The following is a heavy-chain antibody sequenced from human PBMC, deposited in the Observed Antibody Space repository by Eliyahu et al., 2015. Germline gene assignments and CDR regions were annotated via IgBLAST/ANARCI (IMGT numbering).Heavy chain of an antibody. CDR1: GGSFSGYY. V-gene: IGHV4-34*01. CDR2: INHSGNT. Sequence: QVQLQQWGAGLLKPSETLSLTCAVXGGSFSGYYWSWIRQPPGKGLEWIGEINHSGNTNYNPSLKSRVTISVDTSKNQFSLKLSSVTAADTAVYYCARSIAARPALDPWGQGTLVTVSS. CDR3: ARSIAARPALDP. D-gene: IGHD6-6*01. J-gene: IGHJ5*02.